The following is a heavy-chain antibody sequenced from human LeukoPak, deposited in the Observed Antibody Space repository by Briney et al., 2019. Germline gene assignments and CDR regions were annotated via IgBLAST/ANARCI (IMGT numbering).Heavy chain of an antibody. V-gene: IGHV3-30*02. CDR2: IWHDVSDR. Sequence: PGGSLRLSCAASGFTSSSYWMHWVRQAPGKGLEWVAYIWHDVSDRYYGDSVKGRFTISRDNPKNTLYLQMNSLRVEDTAVYYCAKRTSTGSTDLYYSYMDVWGKGTTVTVSS. CDR3: AKRTSTGSTDLYYSYMDV. D-gene: IGHD3-10*01. J-gene: IGHJ6*03. CDR1: GFTSSSYW.